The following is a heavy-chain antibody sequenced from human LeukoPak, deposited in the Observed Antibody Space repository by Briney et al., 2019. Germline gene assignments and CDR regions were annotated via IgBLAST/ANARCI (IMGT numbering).Heavy chain of an antibody. CDR1: VFSLITSGVG. Sequence: SGPTLVNPPQTLTLTSTFAVFSLITSGVGVGWIRQPPGKAPECLALIYWHNYRRYNPSLRSRLTISKDPPKNQVDLTMTTMDPVDTATYYCGHRVFQGGYWDSGKFDYWGQGTPVTASS. V-gene: IGHV2-5*01. CDR3: GHRVFQGGYWDSGKFDY. J-gene: IGHJ4*02. D-gene: IGHD2-8*02. CDR2: IYWHNYR.